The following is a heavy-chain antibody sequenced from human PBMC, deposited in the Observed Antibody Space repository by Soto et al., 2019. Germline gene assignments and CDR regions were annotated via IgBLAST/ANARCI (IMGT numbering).Heavy chain of an antibody. CDR2: IIGSGGST. CDR1: GFTFSTYA. V-gene: IGHV3-23*01. D-gene: IGHD3-22*01. Sequence: EVQLLESGGGLVQPGGSLRVSCAASGFTFSTYAMSWVRQAPGRGLEWVSAIIGSGGSTYYADSVKGRFTISRDNSKNTLYLHMMRLRAEDTAVYYCATLYYYDSSGYYYGAFALWGQGTMVTVSS. CDR3: ATLYYYDSSGYYYGAFAL. J-gene: IGHJ3*01.